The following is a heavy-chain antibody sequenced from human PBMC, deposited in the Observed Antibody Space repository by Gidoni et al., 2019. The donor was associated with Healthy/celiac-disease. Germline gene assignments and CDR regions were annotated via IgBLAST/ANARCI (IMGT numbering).Heavy chain of an antibody. J-gene: IGHJ4*02. CDR3: ARDPSAVAGVG. V-gene: IGHV3-21*01. CDR1: GFTFSSYS. D-gene: IGHD6-19*01. CDR2: ISSSSSYI. Sequence: EVQLVESGGGLVKPGGSLGLSCAASGFTFSSYSMNWVRQAPGKGLEWVSSISSSSSYIYYADSVKGRFTISRDNAKNSLYLQMNSLRAEDTAVYYCARDPSAVAGVGWGQGTLVTVSS.